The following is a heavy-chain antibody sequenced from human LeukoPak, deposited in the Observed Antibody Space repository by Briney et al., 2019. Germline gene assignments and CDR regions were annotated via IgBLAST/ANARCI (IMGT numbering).Heavy chain of an antibody. Sequence: SETLSLTCAVYGGSFSGYYWSWIRQPPGKGLEWIGEINHSGSTNYNPSLKSRVTISVDTSKNQFSLKLSSVTAADTAVYYCARQGIQLWQTNRGGFYWGQGTLVTVSS. CDR3: ARQGIQLWQTNRGGFY. J-gene: IGHJ4*02. CDR2: INHSGST. V-gene: IGHV4-34*01. CDR1: GGSFSGYY. D-gene: IGHD5-18*01.